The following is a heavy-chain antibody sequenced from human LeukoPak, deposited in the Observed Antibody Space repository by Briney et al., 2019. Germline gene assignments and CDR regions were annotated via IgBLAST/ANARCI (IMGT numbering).Heavy chain of an antibody. Sequence: SETLSLTCTVSGDSINSLDLWSWVRQPPGKGLEWIGEMYLSGTTHSNPSVKSRVTISIDKSKNQFFLNLSSVAVADTAVYYCAGLVGRYSSGLYYYYFDYWGQGTLVTVSS. CDR2: MYLSGTT. V-gene: IGHV4-4*02. CDR3: AGLVGRYSSGLYYYYFDY. J-gene: IGHJ4*02. D-gene: IGHD3-22*01. CDR1: GDSINSLDL.